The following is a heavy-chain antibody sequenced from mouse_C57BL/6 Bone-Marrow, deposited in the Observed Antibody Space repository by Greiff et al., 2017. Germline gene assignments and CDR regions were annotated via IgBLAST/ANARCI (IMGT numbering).Heavy chain of an antibody. CDR1: GYTFTSYW. CDR3: ARKDYSNYDFDY. Sequence: QVQLQQPGAELVRPGTSVKLSCKASGYTFTSYWMHWVKQRPGQGLEWIGVIDPSDSYTNYNQKFKGKATLTVDTSSSTAYMQHSSLTSEDSAVYYCARKDYSNYDFDYWGQGTTLTVAS. J-gene: IGHJ2*01. CDR2: IDPSDSYT. V-gene: IGHV1-59*01. D-gene: IGHD2-5*01.